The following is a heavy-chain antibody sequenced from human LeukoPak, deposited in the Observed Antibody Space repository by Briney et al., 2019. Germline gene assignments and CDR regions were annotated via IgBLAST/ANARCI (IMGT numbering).Heavy chain of an antibody. Sequence: GGSLRLSCAASGFTFSSYGMHWVRHAPGKGLEWVAFIRYDGSNKYYADSVKGRFTISRDNSKNTLYLQMNSLRAEDTAVYYCAKEGHTAMIYIDYWGQGTLVTVSS. CDR1: GFTFSSYG. CDR3: AKEGHTAMIYIDY. D-gene: IGHD5-18*01. CDR2: IRYDGSNK. J-gene: IGHJ4*02. V-gene: IGHV3-30*02.